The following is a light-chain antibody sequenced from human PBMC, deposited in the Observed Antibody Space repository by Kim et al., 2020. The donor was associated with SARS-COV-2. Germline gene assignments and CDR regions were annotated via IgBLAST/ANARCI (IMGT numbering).Light chain of an antibody. Sequence: SYELTQPPSVSVSPGQTASITCSGDKLGDKYACWYQQKPGQSPVLVNYQDSKRPSGIPERFSGSNSGNTATLTISGTQAMDEADYYCQAWDSSTDVVFGGGTQLTVL. CDR1: KLGDKY. CDR2: QDS. J-gene: IGLJ2*01. V-gene: IGLV3-1*01. CDR3: QAWDSSTDVV.